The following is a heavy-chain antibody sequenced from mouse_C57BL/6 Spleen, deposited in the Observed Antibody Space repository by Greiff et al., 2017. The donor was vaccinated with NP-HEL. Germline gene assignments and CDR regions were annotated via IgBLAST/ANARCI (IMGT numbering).Heavy chain of an antibody. D-gene: IGHD1-1*01. CDR3: ARGEYYGSSPYAMDY. CDR2: IYPGDGDT. Sequence: VQLVESGAELVKPGASVKISCKASGYAFSSYWMNWVKQRPGKGLEWIGQIYPGDGDTNYNGKFKGKATLTADKSSSTAYMQLSSLTSEDSAVYFCARGEYYGSSPYAMDYWGQGTSVTVSS. J-gene: IGHJ4*01. CDR1: GYAFSSYW. V-gene: IGHV1-80*01.